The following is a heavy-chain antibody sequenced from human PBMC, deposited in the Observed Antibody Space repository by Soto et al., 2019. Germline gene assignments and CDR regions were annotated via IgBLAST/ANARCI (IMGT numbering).Heavy chain of an antibody. CDR2: ISAYNGNT. D-gene: IGHD1-26*01. J-gene: IGHJ4*02. V-gene: IGHV1-18*01. CDR3: ARALYRSGTYYAFDN. Sequence: QVPLVQSGAEVKKPGASVTVSCKTSGYTPTNYDIGWVRQAPGQGLDWMGWISAYNGNTNSAQKLQGRLTMTTDTSTRTAYMELRSLRSDDTAVYYCARALYRSGTYYAFDNWGQGTLVTVSS. CDR1: GYTPTNYD.